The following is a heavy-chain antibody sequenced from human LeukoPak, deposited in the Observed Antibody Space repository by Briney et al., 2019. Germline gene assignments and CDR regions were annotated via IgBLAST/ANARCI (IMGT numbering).Heavy chain of an antibody. D-gene: IGHD3-3*01. J-gene: IGHJ4*02. CDR2: ISGSGGST. V-gene: IGHV3-23*01. CDR1: GFTFSSYA. Sequence: PGGSLRLSCAASGFTFSSYAMSWVRQAPGKGLEWVSAISGSGGSTYYADSVKGRFTISRDNSKNTLYLQMNSLRAEDTAVYYCAKDPEFGVVIIPETQFDYWGQGTLVTVSS. CDR3: AKDPEFGVVIIPETQFDY.